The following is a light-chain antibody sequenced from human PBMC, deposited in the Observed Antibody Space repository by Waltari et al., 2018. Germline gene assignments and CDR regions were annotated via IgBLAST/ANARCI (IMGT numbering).Light chain of an antibody. Sequence: QSALTQPASLSGSPGQSITISCAGTKTDIGTYNFVSWFQQFPGQAPNLIVSEATKRPSGVSYRFSGSKSGNTASLTISGLQAEDEADYYCCSYAGGSRVIFGGGTKLTVL. CDR1: KTDIGTYNF. J-gene: IGLJ2*01. CDR2: EAT. CDR3: CSYAGGSRVI. V-gene: IGLV2-23*01.